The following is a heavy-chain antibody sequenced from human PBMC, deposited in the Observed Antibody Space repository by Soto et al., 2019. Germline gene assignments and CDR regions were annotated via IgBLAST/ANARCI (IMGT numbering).Heavy chain of an antibody. V-gene: IGHV3-30*18. CDR1: GFTFSSYA. D-gene: IGHD3-3*01. J-gene: IGHJ4*02. CDR3: AKDRTTIFGVVTYYFDN. Sequence: HVQLAESGGGVIQPGNSLRLSCAASGFTFSSYAMHWVRQAPGKGLEWVAFISYHGSHNYYADSVKGRFTISRDNSKNTLYLQMNSLRPEDTAVYFCAKDRTTIFGVVTYYFDNWGQGTLVTVSS. CDR2: ISYHGSHN.